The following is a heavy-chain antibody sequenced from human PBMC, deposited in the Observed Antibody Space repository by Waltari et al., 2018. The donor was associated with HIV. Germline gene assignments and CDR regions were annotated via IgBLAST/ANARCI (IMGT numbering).Heavy chain of an antibody. Sequence: QLQLQESGPGLVTPSETLSLTCTVSGDSISRTSYYGGWIRQPPGTGLAWIGTIYYSGSTDYNPSLKSRVTISVDTSKNQFSLKLSSVTAADTAVYFCARIYDLWSGYSDRNWFDPWGQGTLVTVSS. D-gene: IGHD3-3*01. CDR2: IYYSGST. V-gene: IGHV4-39*01. CDR3: ARIYDLWSGYSDRNWFDP. CDR1: GDSISRTSYY. J-gene: IGHJ5*02.